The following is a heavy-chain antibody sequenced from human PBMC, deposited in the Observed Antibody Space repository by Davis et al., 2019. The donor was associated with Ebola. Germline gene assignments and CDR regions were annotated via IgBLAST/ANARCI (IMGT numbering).Heavy chain of an antibody. CDR3: AKDQNDFWSGYAGVLDF. V-gene: IGHV3-23*01. J-gene: IGHJ4*02. Sequence: PGGSLRLSCAVSGFTFNNYAMSWVRQTPGKGLEWVSAISGGGGITYYAESVKGRFTIFTDNSRNTLYLQMKGLRAEDTAVYYCAKDQNDFWSGYAGVLDFWGQGTLAIVSS. D-gene: IGHD3-3*01. CDR2: ISGGGGIT. CDR1: GFTFNNYA.